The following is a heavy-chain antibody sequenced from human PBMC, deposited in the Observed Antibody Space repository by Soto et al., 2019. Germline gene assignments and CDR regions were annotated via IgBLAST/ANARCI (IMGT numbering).Heavy chain of an antibody. V-gene: IGHV4-34*01. CDR1: GGSFSGYY. CDR2: INHSGST. D-gene: IGHD3-10*01. CDR3: ARGPLSMVRGVITLNYYFDY. Sequence: SETLSLTCAVYGGSFSGYYWSWIRQPPGKGLEWIGEINHSGSTNYNPSLKSRVTISVDTSKNQFSLILSSVTAADMAVFYCARGPLSMVRGVITLNYYFDYWGQGTLVTVSS. J-gene: IGHJ4*02.